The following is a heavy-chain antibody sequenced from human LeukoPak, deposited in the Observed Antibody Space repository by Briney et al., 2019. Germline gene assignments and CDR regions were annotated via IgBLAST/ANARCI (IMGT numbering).Heavy chain of an antibody. CDR2: INEVGDDT. V-gene: IGHV3-23*01. CDR1: GFTFSNYA. CDR3: PKRGPNTGWHFFDH. Sequence: PGGSLRLSCAVSGFTFSNYAMSWVRHTPARGLEWVSSINEVGDDTNYVDSVRDRFTVSRDNSKNTLYLQLNSLLAADTALTYRPKRGPNTGWHFFDHWGPETLVTVS. D-gene: IGHD6-19*01. J-gene: IGHJ5*02.